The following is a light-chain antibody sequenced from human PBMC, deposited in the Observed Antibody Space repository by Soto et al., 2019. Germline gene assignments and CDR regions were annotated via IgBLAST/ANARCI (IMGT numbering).Light chain of an antibody. J-gene: IGKJ1*01. CDR2: GSF. V-gene: IGKV3-15*01. CDR1: QSVRSN. Sequence: EIVMTQSPGTLSVSPGEGATLSCRASQSVRSNLAWYQQKLGQAPRPLIFGSFTRAPGVPSGFSGSGSGTEFTLTISSLQSEDFALYYCQQYDIWPWTFGQGTKVDIK. CDR3: QQYDIWPWT.